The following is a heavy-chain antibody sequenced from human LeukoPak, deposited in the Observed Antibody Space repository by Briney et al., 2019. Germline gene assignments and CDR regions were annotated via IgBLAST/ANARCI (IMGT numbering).Heavy chain of an antibody. J-gene: IGHJ4*02. CDR3: ARGRGYSYGPSDY. D-gene: IGHD5-18*01. CDR1: GFTVSSNY. V-gene: IGHV3-66*01. Sequence: PGGSLRLSCAASGFTVSSNYMNWVRQAPGKGLEWVSVIYSGGTTYYADSVKGRFTISRDNSKNTLYLQMNSLRAEDTAVYYCARGRGYSYGPSDYWGQGTLVTVSS. CDR2: IYSGGTT.